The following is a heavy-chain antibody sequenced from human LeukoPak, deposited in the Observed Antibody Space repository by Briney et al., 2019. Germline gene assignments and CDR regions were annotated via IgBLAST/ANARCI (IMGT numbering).Heavy chain of an antibody. Sequence: GGSLRLSCAASGFTFSSHGMHWVRQAPGKGLEWVAFIRYDGSNKYYADSVKGRFTISRDNSKNTLYLQMDSLRAEDTAVYYCAKDPNGDYIGTFDIWGQGTMVIVS. CDR2: IRYDGSNK. CDR1: GFTFSSHG. V-gene: IGHV3-30*02. CDR3: AKDPNGDYIGTFDI. D-gene: IGHD4-17*01. J-gene: IGHJ3*02.